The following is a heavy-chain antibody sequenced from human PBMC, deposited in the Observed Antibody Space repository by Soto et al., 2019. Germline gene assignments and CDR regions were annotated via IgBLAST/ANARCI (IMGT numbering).Heavy chain of an antibody. CDR3: ATRKTQQQLVRGYYSSGMDV. CDR1: GYSFTSYW. V-gene: IGHV5-10-1*01. CDR2: IDPSDSYT. Sequence: PGESLKISCKGSGYSFTSYWISWVRQMPVKGLEWMGRIDPSDSYTNYSPSFQGHVTISADKSISTAYLQWSSLKASDTAMYYCATRKTQQQLVRGYYSSGMDVWGKGTRVTVP. D-gene: IGHD6-13*01. J-gene: IGHJ6*04.